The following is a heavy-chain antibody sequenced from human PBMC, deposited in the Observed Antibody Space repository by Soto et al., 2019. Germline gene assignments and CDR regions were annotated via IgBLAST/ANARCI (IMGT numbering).Heavy chain of an antibody. D-gene: IGHD4-17*01. CDR2: INSDGSTT. V-gene: IGHV3-74*01. CDR3: ARVAYGDYSFNY. Sequence: EVQLLESGGGLVQPGGSLRVSCVASGFTFSNYWMHWLRQVPGKGLVWVSRINSDGSTTTYADSVKGRFTISRDNAKNTLYLQMNSLRAEDTAVYFCARVAYGDYSFNYWGQGTLVTVSS. J-gene: IGHJ4*02. CDR1: GFTFSNYW.